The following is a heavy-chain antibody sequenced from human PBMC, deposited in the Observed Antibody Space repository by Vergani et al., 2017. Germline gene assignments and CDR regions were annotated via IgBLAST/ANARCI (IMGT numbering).Heavy chain of an antibody. CDR3: ARRGRSYYYGSGSYAPFDY. CDR2: INHSGST. D-gene: IGHD3-10*01. V-gene: IGHV4-34*01. J-gene: IGHJ4*02. Sequence: VQLVESGGGLVKPGGSLRLSCAASGFTFSSYSMNWVRQAPGKGLEWIGEINHSGSTNYNPSLKSRVTISVDTSKNQFSLKLSYVTAADTAVYYCARRGRSYYYGSGSYAPFDYWGQGTLVTVSS. CDR1: GFTFSSYS.